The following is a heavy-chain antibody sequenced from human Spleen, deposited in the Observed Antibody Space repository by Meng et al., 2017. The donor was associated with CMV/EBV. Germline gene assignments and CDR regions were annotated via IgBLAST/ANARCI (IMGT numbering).Heavy chain of an antibody. J-gene: IGHJ5*02. D-gene: IGHD2-15*01. V-gene: IGHV3-7*01. CDR3: AREGRDLDL. CDR2: IKQDDSER. Sequence: GGSLRLSCTASGFSLNTYIGHWVRQAPGKGLEWLANIKQDDSERYYVDSVKGRFTISRDNAKKFLYLQMNVLGAEDTAVYFCAREGRDLDLWGLGTLVTVSS. CDR1: GFSLNTYI.